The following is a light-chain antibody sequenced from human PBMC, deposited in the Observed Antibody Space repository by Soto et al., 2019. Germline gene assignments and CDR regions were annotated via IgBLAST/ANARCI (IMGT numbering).Light chain of an antibody. CDR2: AAS. J-gene: IGKJ4*01. V-gene: IGKV1-6*01. Sequence: AIQMTQSPASLSASIGDRVTITCRASQGIRNDLGWYQQKPGKAPKLLIYAASSLQSGVPSRFSGSGSGTDFTLTISSLQPEDFATYYCLQDYNYPLTFGGGTKVDIK. CDR3: LQDYNYPLT. CDR1: QGIRND.